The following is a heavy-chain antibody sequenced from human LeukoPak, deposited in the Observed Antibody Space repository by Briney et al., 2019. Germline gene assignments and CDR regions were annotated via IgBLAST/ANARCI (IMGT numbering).Heavy chain of an antibody. V-gene: IGHV3-11*04. Sequence: GGSLRLSCAASGLRFSGHYMSWIRQASGKGLEWISYISSTITTIYYADSVKGRFTISRDNAKNSLYLQMSSLRAEDTAVYYCARGDCSATSCYYFDNWGQGTLVTVS. CDR3: ARGDCSATSCYYFDN. CDR1: GLRFSGHY. CDR2: ISSTITTI. J-gene: IGHJ4*02. D-gene: IGHD2-15*01.